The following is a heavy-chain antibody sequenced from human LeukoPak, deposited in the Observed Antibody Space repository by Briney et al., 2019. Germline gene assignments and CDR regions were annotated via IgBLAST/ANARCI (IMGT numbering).Heavy chain of an antibody. CDR3: ARDRGYCSGGSCYYFGY. CDR2: ISSSSSYI. D-gene: IGHD2-15*01. V-gene: IGHV3-21*01. Sequence: GGSLRLXCAASGFTFSSYSMNSVRQAPGKGLELVSSISSSSSYIYYADSVKGRFTISRDNAKNSLYLQMNSLRAEDTAVYYCARDRGYCSGGSCYYFGYWGQGTLVTVSS. CDR1: GFTFSSYS. J-gene: IGHJ4*02.